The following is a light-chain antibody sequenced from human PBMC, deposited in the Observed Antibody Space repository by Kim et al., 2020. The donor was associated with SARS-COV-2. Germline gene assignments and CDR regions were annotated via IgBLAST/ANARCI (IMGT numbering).Light chain of an antibody. CDR2: YDS. V-gene: IGLV3-21*01. CDR3: QVWDTDTDDYV. CDR1: NIGGHS. Sequence: AQGQTARITCGGTNIGGHSVHWYQQKPGQAPVLVIYYDSDRPSGIPERFAGSKAATTATLTISRVEAGDEADYYCQVWDTDTDDYVFGTGTKVTVL. J-gene: IGLJ1*01.